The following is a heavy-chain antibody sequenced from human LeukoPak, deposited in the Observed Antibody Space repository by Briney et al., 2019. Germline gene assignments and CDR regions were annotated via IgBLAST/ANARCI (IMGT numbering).Heavy chain of an antibody. CDR3: ARTGGKRHYYYMDV. CDR2: ISSSSSYI. D-gene: IGHD6-25*01. V-gene: IGHV3-21*01. J-gene: IGHJ6*03. CDR1: GFTFSSYS. Sequence: PGGSLRLSCAASGFTFSSYSMNWVRQAPGKRLEWVSSISSSSSYIYYADSVKGRFTISRDNAKNSLYLQMNSLRAEDTAVYYCARTGGKRHYYYMDVWGKGTTVTVSS.